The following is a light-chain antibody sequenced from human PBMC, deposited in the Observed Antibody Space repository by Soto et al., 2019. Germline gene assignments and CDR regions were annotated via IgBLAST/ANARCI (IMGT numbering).Light chain of an antibody. V-gene: IGKV3-20*01. CDR3: QQYGSSPPLT. CDR1: QSVSSSY. J-gene: IGKJ4*01. Sequence: EIVLTQSPGTLSLSPGERATLSCRASQSVSSSYLAWYQQKPGQAPRLLIYGASSRATGIPDRFSGSGSGTEFTLTIIRLEPEDFAVYYCQQYGSSPPLTFGGGTKVEIK. CDR2: GAS.